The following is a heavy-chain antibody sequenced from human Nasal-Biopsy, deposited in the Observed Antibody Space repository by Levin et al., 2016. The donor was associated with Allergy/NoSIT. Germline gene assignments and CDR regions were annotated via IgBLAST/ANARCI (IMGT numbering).Heavy chain of an antibody. CDR2: ISWHSNTI. D-gene: IGHD3-22*01. CDR1: GFTFDDYA. J-gene: IGHJ6*04. V-gene: IGHV3-9*01. CDR3: AKVSDNYYDSSGYYLNPVDV. Sequence: GGSLRLSCAASGFTFDDYAMHWVRQAPGKGLEWVSGISWHSNTIAYADSVKGRFTISRDNAKNSLYLQMSSLRAEDTALYYCAKVSDNYYDSSGYYLNPVDVWGKGTTVTVSS.